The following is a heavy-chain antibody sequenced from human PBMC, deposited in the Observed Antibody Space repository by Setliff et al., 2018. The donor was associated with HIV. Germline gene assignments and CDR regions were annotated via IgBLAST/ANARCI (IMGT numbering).Heavy chain of an antibody. Sequence: GESLKISCAASGFTFSRYAMTRVRQAPGKGLEWVSAISGSGIGSYYPDSVKGRFTISRDNSKNTLFLQMNSLRAEDTAVYYCATTHHYARSGYYGWGQGTLVTVSS. CDR2: ISGSGIGS. CDR1: GFTFSRYA. CDR3: ATTHHYARSGYYG. D-gene: IGHD3-22*01. V-gene: IGHV3-23*01. J-gene: IGHJ4*02.